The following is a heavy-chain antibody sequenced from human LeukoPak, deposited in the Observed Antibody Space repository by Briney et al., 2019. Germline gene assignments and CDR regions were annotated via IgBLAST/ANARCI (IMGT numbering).Heavy chain of an antibody. V-gene: IGHV4-59*01. CDR3: ARSANDILTGYYDAFDI. J-gene: IGHJ3*02. CDR2: IYYSGST. CDR1: GGSISSYY. Sequence: SETLSLTCTVSGGSISSYYWSWIRQPPGKGLEWMGYIYYSGSTNYNPSPMSRGTISFEASTNNFSLKLSSVTAADTAVYCCARSANDILTGYYDAFDIWGQGTMVTVSS. D-gene: IGHD3-9*01.